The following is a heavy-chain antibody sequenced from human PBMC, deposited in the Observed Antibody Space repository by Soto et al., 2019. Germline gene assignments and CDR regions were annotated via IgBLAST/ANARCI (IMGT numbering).Heavy chain of an antibody. J-gene: IGHJ4*02. CDR2: ISTYNGDT. CDR1: GYTFTSYG. Sequence: QVQLVQSGAEVKEPGASVKVSCKTSGYTFTSYGISWVRQAPGQGLEWMGRISTYNGDTNYAQKLQGRVTMTTDTSTTTAYMELRSLRSDDTAVYYCARAMVRGVLDYWGQGSLVTVSS. D-gene: IGHD3-10*01. CDR3: ARAMVRGVLDY. V-gene: IGHV1-18*01.